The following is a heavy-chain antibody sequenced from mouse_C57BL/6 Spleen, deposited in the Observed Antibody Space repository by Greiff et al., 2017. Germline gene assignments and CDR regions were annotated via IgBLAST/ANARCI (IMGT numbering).Heavy chain of an antibody. D-gene: IGHD1-1*01. CDR3: ARNSNYYGSSYDAMDY. Sequence: VQLQQSGPGLVQPSQSLSITCTVSGFSLTSYGVHWVRQSPGKGLEWLGVIWSGGSTDYNAAFISRLSLSKDNSKSQVFFKMNSLQADDTAIYYCARNSNYYGSSYDAMDYWGQGTSVTVSS. V-gene: IGHV2-2*01. CDR2: IWSGGST. CDR1: GFSLTSYG. J-gene: IGHJ4*01.